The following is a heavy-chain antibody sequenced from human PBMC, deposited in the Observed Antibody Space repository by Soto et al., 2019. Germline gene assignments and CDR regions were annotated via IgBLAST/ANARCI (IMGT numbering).Heavy chain of an antibody. V-gene: IGHV6-1*01. CDR1: GDSVSSDSAA. CDR3: AREEILTAYNLFDP. CDR2: TYYRSKWYN. D-gene: IGHD5-18*01. Sequence: TLSRTCAISGDSVSSDSAAWNWIRQSPSRGLEWLGRTYYRSKWYNDYAVSVKGRITTNPDTSKNQFSLQLSSVTPEDTAVYFCAREEILTAYNLFDPWGQGTLVTVSS. J-gene: IGHJ5*02.